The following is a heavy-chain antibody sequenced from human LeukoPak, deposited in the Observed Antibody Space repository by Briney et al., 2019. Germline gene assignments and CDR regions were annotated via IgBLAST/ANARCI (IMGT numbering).Heavy chain of an antibody. V-gene: IGHV4-59*01. Sequence: SETLSLTCTVSGGSIGTYSWNWIRQPLGKGLERIGYIYYSGTTNYNPSLKSRVTISVDTSKNQFSLKLSSVTAADTAVYYCARGVYIAAAQYAYWGQGTLVTVSS. J-gene: IGHJ4*02. CDR1: GGSIGTYS. CDR2: IYYSGTT. D-gene: IGHD6-13*01. CDR3: ARGVYIAAAQYAY.